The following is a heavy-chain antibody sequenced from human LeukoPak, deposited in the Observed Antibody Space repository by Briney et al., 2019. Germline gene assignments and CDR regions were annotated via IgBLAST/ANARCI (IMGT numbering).Heavy chain of an antibody. CDR3: AKDMGRELPPYYYYYYIDV. D-gene: IGHD1-26*01. Sequence: SGGSLRLSCAASGFTFSSYGMHWVRQAPGKGLEWVAFIRYDGSNKYYADSVKGRFTISRDNSKNTLYLQMNSLRAEDTAVYYCAKDMGRELPPYYYYYYIDVWGKGTTVTVSS. CDR1: GFTFSSYG. J-gene: IGHJ6*03. CDR2: IRYDGSNK. V-gene: IGHV3-30*02.